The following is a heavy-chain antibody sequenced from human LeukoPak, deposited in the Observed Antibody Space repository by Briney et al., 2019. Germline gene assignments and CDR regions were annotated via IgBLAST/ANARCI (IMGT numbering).Heavy chain of an antibody. CDR3: AKESGGYSYGYWLYYFDY. CDR2: IWYDGSNK. CDR1: GFTFSSYG. V-gene: IGHV3-33*06. D-gene: IGHD5-18*01. J-gene: IGHJ4*02. Sequence: PGRSLRLSCAASGFTFSSYGMHWVRQAPGKGLEWVAVIWYDGSNKYYADSVKGRFTISRDSSKNTLYLQMNSLRAEDTAVYYCAKESGGYSYGYWLYYFDYWGQGTLVTVSS.